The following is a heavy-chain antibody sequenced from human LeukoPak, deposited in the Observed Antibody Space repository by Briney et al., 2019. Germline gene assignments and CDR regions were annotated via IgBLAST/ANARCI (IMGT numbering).Heavy chain of an antibody. Sequence: GGSLRLSCAASGFTVSSNYMSWVRQAPGKGLEWVSVIYSGGSTYYADSVKGRFTISRDNSKNTLYLQMNSLRAEDTAVYYCARDSCSSTSCYPYYGIDVWGQGTTVTVSS. CDR1: GFTVSSNY. D-gene: IGHD2-2*01. J-gene: IGHJ6*02. CDR3: ARDSCSSTSCYPYYGIDV. V-gene: IGHV3-53*01. CDR2: IYSGGST.